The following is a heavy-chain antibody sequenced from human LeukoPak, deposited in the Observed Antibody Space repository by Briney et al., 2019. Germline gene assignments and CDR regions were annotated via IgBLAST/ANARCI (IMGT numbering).Heavy chain of an antibody. Sequence: GGSLRLSCAASGFTFSSYAMHWVRQAPGKGLEWVAVISYDGSNKYYADSVKGRFTICRDNSKNTLYLQMNSLRAEDTAVYYFPRVAVGATLYTWFEPWVRGTLDTVSS. V-gene: IGHV3-30-3*01. D-gene: IGHD1-26*01. CDR3: PRVAVGATLYTWFEP. CDR2: ISYDGSNK. J-gene: IGHJ5*02. CDR1: GFTFSSYA.